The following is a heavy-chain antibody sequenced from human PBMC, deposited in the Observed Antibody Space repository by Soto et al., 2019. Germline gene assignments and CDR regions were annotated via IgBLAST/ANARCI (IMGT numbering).Heavy chain of an antibody. V-gene: IGHV4-34*01. CDR3: ARDPIAAAGIRSAFDY. J-gene: IGHJ4*02. D-gene: IGHD6-13*01. CDR1: GGSFSGYY. CDR2: INHSGST. Sequence: SETLSLTCAVYGGSFSGYYWSWIRQPPGKGLEWIGEINHSGSTNYNPSLKSRVTISVDTSKNQFSLKLSSVTAADTAVYYCARDPIAAAGIRSAFDYWGQGTLVTVSS.